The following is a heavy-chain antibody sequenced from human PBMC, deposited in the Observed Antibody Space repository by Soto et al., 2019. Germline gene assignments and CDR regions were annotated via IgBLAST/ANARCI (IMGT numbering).Heavy chain of an antibody. Sequence: SETLSLTCAVSGGSISSYYWSWIRQPQGKGLEWIGYIYYSGSTNYNPSLKSRVTISVDTSKNQFSLKLSSVTAADTAVYYCARDINHCSGGSCYFGNYYYYGMDVWGQGTRSPSP. CDR1: GGSISSYY. J-gene: IGHJ6*02. D-gene: IGHD2-15*01. V-gene: IGHV4-59*01. CDR2: IYYSGST. CDR3: ARDINHCSGGSCYFGNYYYYGMDV.